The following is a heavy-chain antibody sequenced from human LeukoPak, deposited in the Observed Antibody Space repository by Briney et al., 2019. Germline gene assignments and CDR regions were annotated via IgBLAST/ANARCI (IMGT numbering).Heavy chain of an antibody. Sequence: RPGGSLRLSCAASGFTFSSYSMNWVRQAPGKGLEWVSYISSSSSTIYYADSVKGRFTISRDNAKNSLYLQMNSLRAEDTAVYYCARDLSILPAPSLAIIAARPEDYWGQGTLVTVSS. CDR2: ISSSSSTI. D-gene: IGHD6-6*01. CDR3: ARDLSILPAPSLAIIAARPEDY. CDR1: GFTFSSYS. V-gene: IGHV3-48*04. J-gene: IGHJ4*02.